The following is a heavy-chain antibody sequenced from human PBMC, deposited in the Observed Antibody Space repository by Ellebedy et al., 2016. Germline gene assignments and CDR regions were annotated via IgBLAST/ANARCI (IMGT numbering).Heavy chain of an antibody. CDR3: ARAKKTYNDFWSGYEAAFDI. CDR2: ISSSGSYI. CDR1: GFTFSDYS. D-gene: IGHD3-3*01. Sequence: GESLKISCVASGFTFSDYSMNWVRQAPGKGLEWVSFISSSGSYIYYADSMKGRFTISRDNAENSLYLQMNSLRAEDTAVYYCARAKKTYNDFWSGYEAAFDIWGQGTMVTVSS. J-gene: IGHJ3*02. V-gene: IGHV3-21*01.